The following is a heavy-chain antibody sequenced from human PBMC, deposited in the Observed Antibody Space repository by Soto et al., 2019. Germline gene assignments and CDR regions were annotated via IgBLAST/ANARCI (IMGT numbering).Heavy chain of an antibody. CDR3: ATDSSDEVVVTAWNNRFDY. D-gene: IGHD2-21*02. CDR1: GYTLTELS. J-gene: IGHJ4*02. V-gene: IGHV1-24*01. CDR2: FDPEDGET. Sequence: ASLKVSCKVSGYTLTELSMHWVRQAPGKGLEWMGGFDPEDGETIYAQKFQGRVTMTEDTSTDTAHMELSSLRSEDTAVYYCATDSSDEVVVTAWNNRFDYWGQGTLVTVSS.